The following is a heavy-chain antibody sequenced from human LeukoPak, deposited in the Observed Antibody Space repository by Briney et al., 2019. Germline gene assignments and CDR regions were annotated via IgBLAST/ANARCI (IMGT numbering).Heavy chain of an antibody. CDR3: ARDRSSELDY. Sequence: SETLSLTCTVSGGSISNYYWSWIRQPPGKGLEWIGYIYYSGSTSYNPSLKSRVTISIDTSKKQFSLKLSSVTAADTAVYYCARDRSSELDYWGQGTLVTVSS. V-gene: IGHV4-59*01. D-gene: IGHD1-26*01. CDR2: IYYSGST. J-gene: IGHJ4*02. CDR1: GGSISNYY.